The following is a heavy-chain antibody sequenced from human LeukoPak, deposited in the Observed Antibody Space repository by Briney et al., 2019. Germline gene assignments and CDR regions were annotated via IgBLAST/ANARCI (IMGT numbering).Heavy chain of an antibody. CDR1: GFTFRSYA. D-gene: IGHD6-13*01. CDR3: AKDLEAAGSYPEYFQH. Sequence: GGSLRLSCAASGFTFRSYAMSWVRQAPGKGLEWVSAISGSGGSTYYADSVKGRFTISRDNSKNTLYLQMNSLRAEDTAVYYCAKDLEAAGSYPEYFQHWGQGTLVTVSS. CDR2: ISGSGGST. J-gene: IGHJ1*01. V-gene: IGHV3-23*01.